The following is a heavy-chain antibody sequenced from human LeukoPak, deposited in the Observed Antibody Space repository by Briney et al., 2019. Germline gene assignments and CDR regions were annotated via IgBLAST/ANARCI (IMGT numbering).Heavy chain of an antibody. V-gene: IGHV3-23*01. J-gene: IGHJ4*02. CDR1: GFTFSSYV. CDR2: ISGSGDTT. D-gene: IGHD2-2*01. Sequence: GGSLRLSYAASGFTFSSYVMSWVRQAPGKGLEWVLSISGSGDTTYYADSVKGRFTTSRDNSKNTLYLQMNSLRVEDTAVYFCAKDSSGCSSASCYFHYWGQGTLVTVSS. CDR3: AKDSSGCSSASCYFHY.